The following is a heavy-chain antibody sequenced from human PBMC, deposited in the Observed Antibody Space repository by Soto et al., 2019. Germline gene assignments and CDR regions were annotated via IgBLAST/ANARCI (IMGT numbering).Heavy chain of an antibody. CDR3: AREADYVNWFDP. Sequence: GGSLRLSCAASGFTFSSYWMSWVRQAPGKGLEWVANIKPDGSEKIYVDSVKGRFTISRDNAKNSLYLQMNSLRAEDTAVYYCAREADYVNWFDPWGQGTLVTVSS. V-gene: IGHV3-7*01. J-gene: IGHJ5*02. CDR2: IKPDGSEK. D-gene: IGHD4-17*01. CDR1: GFTFSSYW.